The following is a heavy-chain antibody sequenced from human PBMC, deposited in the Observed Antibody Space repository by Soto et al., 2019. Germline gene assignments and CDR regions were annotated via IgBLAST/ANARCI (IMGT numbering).Heavy chain of an antibody. CDR2: IYHSGST. V-gene: IGHV4-4*02. D-gene: IGHD1-26*01. CDR1: GDSISSSNW. J-gene: IGHJ4*02. Sequence: QVQLQESGPGLVKPSGTLSLTCAVSGDSISSSNWWSWVRQPPGKGLEWIGEIYHSGSTNYNPSLKNRVTISVDKSKNQFSLNLNSVTAADTAVYYCARHSGSYFRDYWGQGTLVTVSS. CDR3: ARHSGSYFRDY.